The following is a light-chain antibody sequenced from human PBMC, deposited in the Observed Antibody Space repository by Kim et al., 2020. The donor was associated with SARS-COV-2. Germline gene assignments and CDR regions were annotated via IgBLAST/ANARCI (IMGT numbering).Light chain of an antibody. CDR3: QVWDSSTAHPV. V-gene: IGLV3-21*04. CDR1: NIGSKT. Sequence: SYELTQPPSVSVAPGTTATITCGGNNIGSKTVHWYQQRPGQAPILVIYFDRDRPSGIPDRFSGSNSGNTATLTISRVEAGDEADFFCQVWDSSTAHPVFG. J-gene: IGLJ2*01. CDR2: FDR.